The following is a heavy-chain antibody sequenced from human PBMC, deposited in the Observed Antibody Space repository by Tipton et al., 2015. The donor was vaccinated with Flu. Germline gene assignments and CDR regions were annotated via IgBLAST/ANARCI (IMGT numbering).Heavy chain of an antibody. V-gene: IGHV4-38-2*02. CDR3: ARDPGSDYGPYNFGY. CDR1: GYSISSGYY. D-gene: IGHD4-17*01. Sequence: TLSLTCAVSGYSISSGYYWGWIRQPPGKGLEWIGTIYHSGTTFYNPSLKSQVTMSVNMSRDLFSLKLTSVTAAGTAVYYCARDPGSDYGPYNFGYWGQGTLVTVSS. CDR2: IYHSGTT. J-gene: IGHJ4*02.